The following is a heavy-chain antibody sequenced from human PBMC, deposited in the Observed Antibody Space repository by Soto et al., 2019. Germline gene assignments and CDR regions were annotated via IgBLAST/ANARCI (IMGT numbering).Heavy chain of an antibody. CDR2: MSHSGGT. J-gene: IGHJ3*02. CDR3: ARVERGTATTVVDAFDI. CDR1: GGFVISVSYY. D-gene: IGHD1-1*01. V-gene: IGHV4-34*01. Sequence: SETLSLTCAVYGGFVISVSYYWSRIREPPGKGLEGSGEMSHSGGTHFNPSLKSRVTISVDTSKNQFSLKMSSVTAADTALYYCARVERGTATTVVDAFDIWGPGTMVTVSS.